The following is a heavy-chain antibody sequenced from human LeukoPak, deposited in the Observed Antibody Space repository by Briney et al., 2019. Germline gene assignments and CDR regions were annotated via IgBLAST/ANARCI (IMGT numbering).Heavy chain of an antibody. CDR3: AREGGGPRWLDP. V-gene: IGHV4-4*07. CDR1: GGSTSSYY. D-gene: IGHD6-25*01. CDR2: INTIGSS. Sequence: PSETLSLTCTVSGGSTSSYYWSWIRQPAGKGLERIGRINTIGSSNYNPSLRSRVTMSVDTSKNQFSLNLSSVTAAHTAVYYCAREGGGPRWLDPWGQGTLVTVSS. J-gene: IGHJ5*02.